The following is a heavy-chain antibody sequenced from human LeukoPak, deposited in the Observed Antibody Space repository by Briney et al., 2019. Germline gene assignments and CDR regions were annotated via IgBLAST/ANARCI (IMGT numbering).Heavy chain of an antibody. J-gene: IGHJ4*02. D-gene: IGHD4-17*01. Sequence: GGSLRLSCAASGFTFSSYGMHWVRQAPGKGLEWVAVISYDGSNKYYADSVKGRFTISRDNSKNTLYLQMNSLRAEDTAVYYCAKDGDYGDYGFGYWGQGTLVTVSS. CDR2: ISYDGSNK. V-gene: IGHV3-30*18. CDR1: GFTFSSYG. CDR3: AKDGDYGDYGFGY.